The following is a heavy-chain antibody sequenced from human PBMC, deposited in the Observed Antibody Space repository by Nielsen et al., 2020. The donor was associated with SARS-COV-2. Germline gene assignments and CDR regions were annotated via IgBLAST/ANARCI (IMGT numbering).Heavy chain of an antibody. J-gene: IGHJ3*02. Sequence: ASVISCKTSGYTFTNYAINWVRQAPGQGLEWMGWLNTNTGDPTYAQGFTGRFVFSLDTSVSTAFLQISSLKAEDTAVYYCARDNGVPPGDAFDIWGQGTMVTVSS. V-gene: IGHV7-4-1*02. D-gene: IGHD2-8*01. CDR1: GYTFTNYA. CDR2: LNTNTGDP. CDR3: ARDNGVPPGDAFDI.